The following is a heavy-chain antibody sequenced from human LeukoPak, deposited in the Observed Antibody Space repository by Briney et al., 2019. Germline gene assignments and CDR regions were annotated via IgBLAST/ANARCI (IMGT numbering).Heavy chain of an antibody. CDR2: IYYSGST. Sequence: SETLSLTCTVSGGSISSSSCYWGWIRQPPGKGLEWIGSIYYSGSTYYNPSLKSRVTISVDTSKNQFSLKLGSVTAADTAVYYCARTTEAHSWRTRYYDYYMDVWGKGTTVAVSS. CDR3: ARTTEAHSWRTRYYDYYMDV. CDR1: GGSISSSSCY. J-gene: IGHJ6*03. V-gene: IGHV4-39*07. D-gene: IGHD6-13*01.